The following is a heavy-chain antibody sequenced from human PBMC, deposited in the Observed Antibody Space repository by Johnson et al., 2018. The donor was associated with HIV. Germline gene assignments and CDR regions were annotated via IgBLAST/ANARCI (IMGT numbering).Heavy chain of an antibody. CDR1: GFIFSNYW. CDR2: INQDGSRK. Sequence: EVQLVESGGGLVQPGGSLRLSCAASGFIFSNYWMTWVRQAPGKGLEWVANINQDGSRKHYAGSVEGRFTISRDNGRDSLYLQMGSLTAEDTAVYYCARDPTSHWYGSESYSGITDMWGQGTKVTVSS. CDR3: ARDPTSHWYGSESYSGITDM. D-gene: IGHD3-10*01. V-gene: IGHV3-7*01. J-gene: IGHJ3*02.